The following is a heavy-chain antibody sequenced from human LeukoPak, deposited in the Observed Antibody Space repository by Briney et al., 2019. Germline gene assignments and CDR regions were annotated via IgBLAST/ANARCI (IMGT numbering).Heavy chain of an antibody. Sequence: GGSLRLSCAASGFTFSSYSMNWVRQAPGKGLEWVSYISSSSSTIYYADSVKGRFTISRDNAKNSLFLQMNSLRAEDTALYYCARPFCSSTSCQPDYFDYWGQGTLVTVSS. CDR2: ISSSSSTI. D-gene: IGHD2-2*01. V-gene: IGHV3-48*01. CDR3: ARPFCSSTSCQPDYFDY. CDR1: GFTFSSYS. J-gene: IGHJ4*02.